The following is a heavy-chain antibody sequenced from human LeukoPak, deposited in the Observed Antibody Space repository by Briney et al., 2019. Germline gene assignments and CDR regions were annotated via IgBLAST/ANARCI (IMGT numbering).Heavy chain of an antibody. CDR1: GGSISSYY. CDR2: VSYSGST. V-gene: IGHV4-59*08. D-gene: IGHD5-24*01. Sequence: SETLSLTCTVSGGSISSYYWSWVRQPPGKGLEWIGYVSYSGSTDYNPSLKSRVTLSVDTSKNEFSLKLSSVTAADTAVYYCARRASRENYFDYWGQGTLVTVSS. CDR3: ARRASRENYFDY. J-gene: IGHJ4*02.